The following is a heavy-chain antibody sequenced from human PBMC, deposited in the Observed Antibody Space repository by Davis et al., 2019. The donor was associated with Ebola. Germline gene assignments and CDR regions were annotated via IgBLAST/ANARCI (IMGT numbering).Heavy chain of an antibody. V-gene: IGHV1-46*01. J-gene: IGHJ4*02. CDR3: ARDRVTTVTQRYFDY. CDR1: AYTFTSYS. CDR2: SNPSGGST. D-gene: IGHD4-17*01. Sequence: ASVQVSCKASAYTFTSYSMHWVRQAPGQGLEWMGISNPSGGSTSYAQKFQGRVTMTRDTSTSTVYMELSSLRPEDTAVYYCARDRVTTVTQRYFDYWGQGTLVTVSS.